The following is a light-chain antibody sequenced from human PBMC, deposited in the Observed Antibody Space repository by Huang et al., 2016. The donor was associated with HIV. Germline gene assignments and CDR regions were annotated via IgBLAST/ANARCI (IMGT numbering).Light chain of an antibody. J-gene: IGKJ1*01. Sequence: AIQLTQSPSSLSASVGDRVTITCRASQDITNDLSWYQQKPGKAPKLLISAASTLRSGVPARFSGSGSGTDFTLTISSLQPEDFATYFCLQDFTYPRTFGQGTRVEI. V-gene: IGKV1-6*02. CDR2: AAS. CDR3: LQDFTYPRT. CDR1: QDITND.